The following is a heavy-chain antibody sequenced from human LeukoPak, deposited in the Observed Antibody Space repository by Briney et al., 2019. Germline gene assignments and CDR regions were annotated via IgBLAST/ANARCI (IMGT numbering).Heavy chain of an antibody. CDR1: GGSTSNYF. V-gene: IGHV4-4*07. D-gene: IGHD3-3*01. J-gene: IGHJ4*02. Sequence: SETLSLTCTVSGGSTSNYFCTWLRQSAGKGLEWIGRIHTSGSTNYNPSLKSRVSMSVDTSKNQFSLKLSSVTAVGTAVYYCARHPEGHGYYFDYWGQGALVTVSS. CDR3: ARHPEGHGYYFDY. CDR2: IHTSGST.